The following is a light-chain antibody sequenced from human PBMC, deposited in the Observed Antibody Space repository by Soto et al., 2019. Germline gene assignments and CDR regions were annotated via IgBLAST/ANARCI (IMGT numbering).Light chain of an antibody. Sequence: DIQMTQSPSSLSASVGDTVTIACRASQGISNYLAWYQQKPGKVPTLLIYATSTLQSGVPSRFRGGGSGTAFTLTISRLQPEDVATYYCQKYNSAPPTFGQGTNVEIK. CDR1: QGISNY. J-gene: IGKJ1*01. CDR3: QKYNSAPPT. V-gene: IGKV1-27*01. CDR2: ATS.